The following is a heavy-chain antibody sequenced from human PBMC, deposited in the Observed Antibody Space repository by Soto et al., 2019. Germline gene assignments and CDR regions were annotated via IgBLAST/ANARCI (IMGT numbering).Heavy chain of an antibody. J-gene: IGHJ3*02. CDR1: GFTFRSYG. CDR3: SRTAGGRVRGALDI. D-gene: IGHD6-13*01. CDR2: MSDDESKK. V-gene: IGHV3-30-3*01. Sequence: QEQLVESGGGVVQPGRSLRLSCVASGFTFRSYGMHWVRQAPGKGLEWVAVMSDDESKKYYADYVKGRFTISRDNSKNTLFLQMDTLISEDTAVYYCSRTAGGRVRGALDIWGQGTMVTVS.